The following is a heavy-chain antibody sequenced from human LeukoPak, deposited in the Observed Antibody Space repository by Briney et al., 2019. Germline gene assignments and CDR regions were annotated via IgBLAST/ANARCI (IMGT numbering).Heavy chain of an antibody. D-gene: IGHD3-9*01. CDR2: IYYSGST. V-gene: IGHV4-39*07. Sequence: SETLSLTCTVSGGSISSSSYYWGWIRQPPGKGLEWIGSIYYSGSTYYNPSLKSRVTISVDTSKNQFSLKLSSVTAADTALYFCARTHFDSLGWFDPWGQGIQVIVSS. J-gene: IGHJ5*02. CDR1: GGSISSSSYY. CDR3: ARTHFDSLGWFDP.